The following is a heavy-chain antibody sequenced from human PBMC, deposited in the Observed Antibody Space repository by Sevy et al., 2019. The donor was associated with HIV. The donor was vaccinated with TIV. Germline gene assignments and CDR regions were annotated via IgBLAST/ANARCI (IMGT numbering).Heavy chain of an antibody. Sequence: SETLSLTCTVSGSSITSLYWNWIRQPPGKGLEWIANIYYNGHINYNPPLKSRVTLSLDTSKNQFSPRLSSVTAADTAMYYCAGENAWGRGYSWGQGTLVTVS. J-gene: IGHJ4*02. V-gene: IGHV4-59*08. CDR2: IYYNGHI. D-gene: IGHD1-26*01. CDR1: GSSITSLY. CDR3: AGENAWGRGYS.